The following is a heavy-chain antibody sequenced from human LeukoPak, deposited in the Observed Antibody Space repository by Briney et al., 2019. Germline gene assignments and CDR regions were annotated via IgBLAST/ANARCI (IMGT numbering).Heavy chain of an antibody. CDR3: ARGGYCSSTSCYTRYYYYYMDV. V-gene: IGHV3-20*01. J-gene: IGHJ6*03. D-gene: IGHD2-2*02. CDR1: GFTFDDYG. CDR2: INWNGGST. Sequence: GGSLRLSCAASGFTFDDYGMSWVRHAPGKGMEWGAGINWNGGSTRYADSVKGRFTMSRDNAKNSLYLQMNSLRAEDTALYHCARGGYCSSTSCYTRYYYYYMDVWGKGTTVTISS.